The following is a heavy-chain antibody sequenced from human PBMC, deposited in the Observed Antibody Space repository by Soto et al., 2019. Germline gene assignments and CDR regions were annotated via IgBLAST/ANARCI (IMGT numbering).Heavy chain of an antibody. CDR3: AKDRYDFWSGYTRPIDY. CDR2: ISYDGSNK. CDR1: GFTFSSYG. D-gene: IGHD3-3*01. Sequence: QVQLVESGGGVVQPGRSLRLSCAASGFTFSSYGMHWVRQAPGKGLEWVAVISYDGSNKYYADSVKGRFTISRDNSKNTLYLQMNSLRAEDTAVYYCAKDRYDFWSGYTRPIDYGGQGTLVTVSS. V-gene: IGHV3-30*18. J-gene: IGHJ4*02.